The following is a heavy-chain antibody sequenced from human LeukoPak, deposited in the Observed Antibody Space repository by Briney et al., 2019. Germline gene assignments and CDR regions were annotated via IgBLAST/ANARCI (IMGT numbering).Heavy chain of an antibody. CDR3: ARDPHPYYDFWSGSYYFDY. CDR1: GYTFTSYY. V-gene: IGHV1-69*04. D-gene: IGHD3-3*01. CDR2: IIPILGIA. Sequence: GASVKVSCKASGYTFTSYYMHWVRQAPGQGLEWMGRIIPILGIANYAQKFQGRVTITADKSTSTAYMELSSLRSEDTAVYYCARDPHPYYDFWSGSYYFDYWGQGTLVTVSS. J-gene: IGHJ4*02.